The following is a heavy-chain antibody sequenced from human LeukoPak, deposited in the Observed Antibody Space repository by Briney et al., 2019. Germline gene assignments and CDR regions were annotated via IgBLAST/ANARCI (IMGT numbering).Heavy chain of an antibody. CDR3: ARDVYGSGKTWFDP. J-gene: IGHJ5*02. CDR2: ISSSSSTI. D-gene: IGHD3-10*01. V-gene: IGHV3-48*01. Sequence: GGSLRLSCAASGFTFSSYSMNWVRQAPGKGLEWGSYISSSSSTIYYADSVKGRFTISRDNAKNSLYLQMNSLRAEDTAVYYCARDVYGSGKTWFDPWGQGTLVTVSS. CDR1: GFTFSSYS.